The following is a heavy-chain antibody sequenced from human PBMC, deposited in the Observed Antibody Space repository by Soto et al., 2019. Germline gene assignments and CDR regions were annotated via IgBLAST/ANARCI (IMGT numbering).Heavy chain of an antibody. D-gene: IGHD4-4*01. CDR2: INHSGST. CDR3: ARGYSNYFGY. CDR1: GGSFSGYY. Sequence: KSSETLSLTCAVYGGSFSGYYWSWIRQPPGKGLEWIGEINHSGSTNYNPSLKSRVTISVDTSKNQFSLKLSSVTAADTAVYYCARGYSNYFGYWGQGTLVTVSS. V-gene: IGHV4-34*01. J-gene: IGHJ4*02.